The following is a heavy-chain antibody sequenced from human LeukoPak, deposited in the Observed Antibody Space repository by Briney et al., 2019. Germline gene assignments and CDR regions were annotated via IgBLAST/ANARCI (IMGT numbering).Heavy chain of an antibody. D-gene: IGHD2-15*01. J-gene: IGHJ4*02. CDR1: GFIYTSCW. V-gene: IGHV5-51*01. Sequence: GESLKISCQGSGFIYTSCWIGWVRQMPGKGLEWMGFIYPGDSDTTYSPSFQGQVTISADKSINTAYLQWSSLKASDTAMYYCARHPYCTGGSCHCDYWGQGTLVTVSS. CDR3: ARHPYCTGGSCHCDY. CDR2: IYPGDSDT.